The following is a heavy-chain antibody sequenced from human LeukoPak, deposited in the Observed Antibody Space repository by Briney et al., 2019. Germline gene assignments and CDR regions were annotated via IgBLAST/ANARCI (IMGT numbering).Heavy chain of an antibody. CDR3: AREWFGYCTDGNCYGAFDF. CDR1: GFTFSSYC. D-gene: IGHD2-15*01. CDR2: INDDGYST. J-gene: IGHJ3*01. V-gene: IGHV3-74*01. Sequence: GGSLRLSCAASGFTFSSYCMHWVRQAPGKGLVWVSRINDDGYSTTYADSVKGRFTISRDNAKNTLYLQMNSLRVEETAVYYCAREWFGYCTDGNCYGAFDFWGQGTMVTVSS.